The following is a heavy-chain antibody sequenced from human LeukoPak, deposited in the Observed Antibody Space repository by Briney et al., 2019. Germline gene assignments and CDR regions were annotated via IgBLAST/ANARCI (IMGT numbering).Heavy chain of an antibody. Sequence: ASVKVSCKASGYTFTSYGISWVRQAPGQGLEWMGWTSAYNGNTNYAQKLQGRVTMTTDTSTSTAYMELRSLRSDDTAVYYCAREYDFWSGPPLNAFDIWGQGTMVTVSS. J-gene: IGHJ3*02. CDR2: TSAYNGNT. V-gene: IGHV1-18*01. CDR3: AREYDFWSGPPLNAFDI. D-gene: IGHD3-3*01. CDR1: GYTFTSYG.